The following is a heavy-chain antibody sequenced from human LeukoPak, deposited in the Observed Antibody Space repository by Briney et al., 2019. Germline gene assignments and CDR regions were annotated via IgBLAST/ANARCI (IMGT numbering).Heavy chain of an antibody. Sequence: SETLSLTCAVSGGSISSSNWWSWVRQPPGRGLEWIGEIYHSGSTDYNPSLKSRVTISVDKSKNQFSLKLSSVTAADTAVYYGAREDPDYGGNSRGFDYWGQGTLVTVSS. J-gene: IGHJ4*02. CDR1: GGSISSSNW. V-gene: IGHV4-4*02. CDR2: IYHSGST. CDR3: AREDPDYGGNSRGFDY. D-gene: IGHD4-23*01.